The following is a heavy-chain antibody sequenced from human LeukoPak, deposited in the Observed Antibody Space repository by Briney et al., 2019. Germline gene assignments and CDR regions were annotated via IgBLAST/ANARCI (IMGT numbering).Heavy chain of an antibody. D-gene: IGHD5-18*01. V-gene: IGHV3-23*01. CDR1: GFTFSSYA. J-gene: IGHJ5*02. CDR2: ISRNSGGT. Sequence: PGGSLRLSCAASGFTFSSYAMSWVRQAPGKGLEWVSAISRNSGGTYYADSVKGRFTISRDNSKNTLYLQMNSLRAEDTAVYYCAHSRNIYTAMVPRGQGTLVTVSS. CDR3: AHSRNIYTAMVP.